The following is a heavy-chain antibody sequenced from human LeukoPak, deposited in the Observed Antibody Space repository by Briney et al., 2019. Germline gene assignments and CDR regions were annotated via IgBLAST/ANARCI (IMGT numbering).Heavy chain of an antibody. CDR2: ISYEGGTQ. CDR1: GITLSPYG. J-gene: IGHJ5*02. CDR3: AKEGTPQVSTWYDL. D-gene: IGHD3-10*01. V-gene: IGHV3-30*18. Sequence: GGSLRLSCAASGITLSPYGMHWVRQAPGKGLEWVAVISYEGGTQHYADSVKGRFIISRDNPRNTLYLQMNILRTEDTAVYYCAKEGTPQVSTWYDLWGQGTQVIVSS.